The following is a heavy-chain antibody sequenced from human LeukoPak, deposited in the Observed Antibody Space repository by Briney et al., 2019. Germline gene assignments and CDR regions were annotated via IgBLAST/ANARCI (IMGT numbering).Heavy chain of an antibody. CDR1: GFTCSSYA. J-gene: IGHJ4*02. V-gene: IGHV3-23*01. CDR2: ISGSGGST. Sequence: GGSLRLSCAASGFTCSSYAMSWVRQARGKGLEWVSGISGSGGSTYYADSVKGRFTISRDNSKNTLYLQMNSLRAEDTAVYYCAKDLAKAGYGDYYFDYWGQGTLVTVSS. D-gene: IGHD4-17*01. CDR3: AKDLAKAGYGDYYFDY.